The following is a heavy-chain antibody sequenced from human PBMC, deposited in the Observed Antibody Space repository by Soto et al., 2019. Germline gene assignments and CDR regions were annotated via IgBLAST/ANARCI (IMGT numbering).Heavy chain of an antibody. CDR1: VFPFGANA. CDR3: ATEMGATQGPFDN. J-gene: IGHJ4*02. D-gene: IGHD1-26*01. Sequence: EVQVLESGGGLVQPGRSLRLSCVVSVFPFGANAMSWVRQAPGKGLEWVSGLSNTGRRTSYADSVKGRFNISRDNSENTVYLQMNSLRVEDTAVYYCATEMGATQGPFDNWGQGTLVTVSS. V-gene: IGHV3-23*01. CDR2: LSNTGRRT.